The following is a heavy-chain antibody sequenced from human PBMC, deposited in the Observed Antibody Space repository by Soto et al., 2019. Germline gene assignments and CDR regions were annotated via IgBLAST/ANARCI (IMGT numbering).Heavy chain of an antibody. Sequence: QVQLAQSGAEVKNPGASVKVSCKASGYTFTDYYIHWLRQAPAQGLEWMGWINPNSGGTKYAQKFQGWATMTRDTSISTTYMELSRLTSDDTALYYCARGPSHGAFDIWGQGTIITVSS. V-gene: IGHV1-2*04. CDR1: GYTFTDYY. J-gene: IGHJ3*02. CDR2: INPNSGGT. CDR3: ARGPSHGAFDI.